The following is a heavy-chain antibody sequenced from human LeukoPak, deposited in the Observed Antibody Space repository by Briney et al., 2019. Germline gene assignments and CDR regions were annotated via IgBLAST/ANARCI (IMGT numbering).Heavy chain of an antibody. CDR3: ARQTGISIDI. Sequence: PGGSLRLSRVASGFTFSSYSMNWVRQAPGKGLEWVSSISSSSSYIYYADSVKGRFTISRDNAKNSLFLQMNILRAADTAVYYCARQTGISIDIWGQGTMVTVSS. D-gene: IGHD2/OR15-2a*01. CDR2: ISSSSSYI. V-gene: IGHV3-21*01. J-gene: IGHJ3*02. CDR1: GFTFSSYS.